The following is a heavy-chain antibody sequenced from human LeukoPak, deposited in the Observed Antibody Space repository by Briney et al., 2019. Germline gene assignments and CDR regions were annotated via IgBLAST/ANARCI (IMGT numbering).Heavy chain of an antibody. D-gene: IGHD3-16*01. J-gene: IGHJ4*02. V-gene: IGHV3-23*01. CDR2: ISAGGGT. Sequence: QPGESLRVSCTASGFTFSNFGMSWVRQAPGNGLEWVSAISAGGGTYYADTVKGRFTISRDNSKNTLYLQMSSLRAEDTAVYYCAKRSSLNYFDSWGQGTLVTVSS. CDR3: AKRSSLNYFDS. CDR1: GFTFSNFG.